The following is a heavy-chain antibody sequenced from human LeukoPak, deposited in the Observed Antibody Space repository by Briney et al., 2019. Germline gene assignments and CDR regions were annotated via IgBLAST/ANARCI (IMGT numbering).Heavy chain of an antibody. V-gene: IGHV1-46*01. CDR3: ARIRDGYNDAYDI. D-gene: IGHD5-24*01. J-gene: IGHJ3*02. CDR2: INPGGDNT. Sequence: ASVKVSCKASGGTFTNYYIHWVRQAPGQGLEWMGLINPGGDNTDYAQNFQGRVTMTRDTSTSTVYMGLSSLRSEDTAVYYCARIRDGYNDAYDIWGQGTMVTVSS. CDR1: GGTFTNYY.